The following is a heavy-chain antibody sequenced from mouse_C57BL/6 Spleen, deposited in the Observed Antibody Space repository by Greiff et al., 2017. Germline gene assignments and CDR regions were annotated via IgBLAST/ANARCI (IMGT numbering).Heavy chain of an antibody. CDR3: ARPYDGYYYAMDY. J-gene: IGHJ4*01. V-gene: IGHV5-4*03. Sequence: EVKLMESGGGLVKPGGSLKLSCAASGFTFSSYAMSWVRQTPEKRLEWVATISDGGSYTYYPDNVKGRFTITRDDAKNNLYLQMSHLKSEDTAMYYWARPYDGYYYAMDYWGQGTSVTVSS. CDR1: GFTFSSYA. CDR2: ISDGGSYT. D-gene: IGHD2-3*01.